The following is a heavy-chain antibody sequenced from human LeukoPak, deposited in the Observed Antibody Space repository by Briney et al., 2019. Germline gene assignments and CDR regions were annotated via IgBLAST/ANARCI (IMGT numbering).Heavy chain of an antibody. CDR1: GGSFSGYY. D-gene: IGHD6-19*01. Sequence: SETLSLTCAVYGGSFSGYYWSWIRQPPGKGLEWIGEINHSGSINYNPSLKSRVTISVDTSKNQFSLKLSSVTAADTAVYYCARAEMYSSGWYDWYFDLWGRGTLVTVSS. CDR2: INHSGSI. V-gene: IGHV4-34*01. CDR3: ARAEMYSSGWYDWYFDL. J-gene: IGHJ2*01.